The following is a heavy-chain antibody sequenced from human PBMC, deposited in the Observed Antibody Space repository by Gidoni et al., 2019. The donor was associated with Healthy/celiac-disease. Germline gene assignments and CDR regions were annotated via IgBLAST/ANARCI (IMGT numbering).Heavy chain of an antibody. CDR3: AVLLWFGDSTGDY. V-gene: IGHV3-9*01. Sequence: EVQLVESGGGLVQPGRSLRLSCAASGFTFDDYAMHWVRQAPGKGLEWVSGISWNSGSIGYADSVKGRFTISRDNAKNSLYLQMNSLRAEDTALYYCAVLLWFGDSTGDYWGQGTLVTVSS. D-gene: IGHD3-10*01. CDR1: GFTFDDYA. CDR2: ISWNSGSI. J-gene: IGHJ4*02.